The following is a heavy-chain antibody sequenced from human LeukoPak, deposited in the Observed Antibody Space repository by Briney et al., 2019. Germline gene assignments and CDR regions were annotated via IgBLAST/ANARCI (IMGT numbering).Heavy chain of an antibody. CDR2: IYYTGST. CDR1: GGSISSRFYY. V-gene: IGHV4-31*03. D-gene: IGHD3-10*01. J-gene: IGHJ4*02. CDR3: ARCNDYYGSGSRPGYFDY. Sequence: SQTLSLTCTVSGGSISSRFYYWSWVRQHPGKGLEWIGYIYYTGSTYYNPSLKSRVTISVDTSKNQFSLKLSSVTAADTAVYYCARCNDYYGSGSRPGYFDYWGQGTLVTVSS.